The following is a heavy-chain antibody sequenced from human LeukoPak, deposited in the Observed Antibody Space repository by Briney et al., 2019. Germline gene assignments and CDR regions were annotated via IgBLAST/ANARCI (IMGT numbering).Heavy chain of an antibody. V-gene: IGHV4-39*01. J-gene: IGHJ6*03. CDR2: IYYSGST. CDR1: GGSISSSSYY. Sequence: SSETLSLTCTVSGGSISSSSYYWGWIRQPPGKGLEWIGSIYYSGSTYYNPSLKSRVTISVDTSKNQFSLKLSSVTAADTAVYYCAKHPGDFTGIVHYYYMDVWGTGTTVTVSS. CDR3: AKHPGDFTGIVHYYYMDV. D-gene: IGHD6-6*01.